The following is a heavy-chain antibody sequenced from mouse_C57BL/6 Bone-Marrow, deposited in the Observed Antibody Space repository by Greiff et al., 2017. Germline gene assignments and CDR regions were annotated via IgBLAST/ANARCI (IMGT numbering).Heavy chain of an antibody. CDR2: IYPRSGNT. Sequence: QVQLQQSGAELARPGASVKLSCKASGYTFTSYGISWVTQRTGQGLEWIGEIYPRSGNTYYNEKFKGKATLTADKSSSTAYMELRGLTSEDSAVYFCARSDYCGRGYWYFDVWGTGTTVTVSA. D-gene: IGHD1-1*01. V-gene: IGHV1-81*01. CDR3: ARSDYCGRGYWYFDV. J-gene: IGHJ1*03. CDR1: GYTFTSYG.